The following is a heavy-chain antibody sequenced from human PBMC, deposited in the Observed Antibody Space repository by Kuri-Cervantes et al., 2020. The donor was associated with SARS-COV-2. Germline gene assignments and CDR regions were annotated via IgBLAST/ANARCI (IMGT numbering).Heavy chain of an antibody. CDR3: ARTKVAYTAMVGFDY. D-gene: IGHD5-18*01. J-gene: IGHJ4*02. CDR1: GFTFSSYD. CDR2: IGTAGDP. V-gene: IGHV3-13*05. Sequence: GGSLRLSCAASGFTFSSYDMHWVRQATGKGLEWVSAIGTAGDPYYPGSVKGRFTISRDNSKNTLYLQMNSLRAEDTAVYYCARTKVAYTAMVGFDYWGQGTLVTVSS.